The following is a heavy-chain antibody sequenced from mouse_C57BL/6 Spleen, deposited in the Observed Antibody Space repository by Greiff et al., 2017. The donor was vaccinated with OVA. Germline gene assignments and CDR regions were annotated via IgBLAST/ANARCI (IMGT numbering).Heavy chain of an antibody. CDR1: GFSLTSYA. J-gene: IGHJ4*01. CDR2: IWTGGST. V-gene: IGHV2-9-1*01. CDR3: ARKGTTVVEDAMDY. D-gene: IGHD1-1*01. Sequence: VQRVESGPGLVAPSQSLSITCTVSGFSLTSYAISWVRQPPGKGLGWLGVIWTGGSTDYNAAFISRLSISKDNSKSQVFFKMNSLQADDTAIYYCARKGTTVVEDAMDYWGQGTSVTVSS.